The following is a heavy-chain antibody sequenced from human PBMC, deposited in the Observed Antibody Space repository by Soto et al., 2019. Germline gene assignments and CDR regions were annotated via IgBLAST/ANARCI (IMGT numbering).Heavy chain of an antibody. CDR1: GYSISSGYY. CDR2: IYHSGST. D-gene: IGHD3-3*01. Sequence: SETLSLTCAVSGYSISSGYYWGWIRQPPGKGLEWIGSIYHSGSTYYNPSLKSRVTISVDTSKNQFSLKLSSVTAADTAVYYCARLPTLVTSFDGMDVWGQGTRVTVSS. CDR3: ARLPTLVTSFDGMDV. V-gene: IGHV4-38-2*01. J-gene: IGHJ6*02.